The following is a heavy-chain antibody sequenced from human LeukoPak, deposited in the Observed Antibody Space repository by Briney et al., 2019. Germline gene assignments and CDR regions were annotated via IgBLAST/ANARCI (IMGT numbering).Heavy chain of an antibody. CDR2: IYHSGST. CDR1: GYSISSGYY. D-gene: IGHD6-19*01. J-gene: IGHJ5*02. Sequence: SETLSLTCTVSGYSISSGYYWGWIRQPPGKGLEWIGSIYHSGSTYYNPSLKSRVTISVDTSKNQFSLKLSSVTAADTAVYYCARDPYSSGRGGFDPWGQGTLVTVSS. CDR3: ARDPYSSGRGGFDP. V-gene: IGHV4-38-2*02.